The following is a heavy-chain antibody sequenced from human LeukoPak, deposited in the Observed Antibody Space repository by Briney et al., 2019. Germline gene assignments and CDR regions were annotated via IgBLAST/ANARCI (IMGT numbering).Heavy chain of an antibody. CDR3: STQYYDSSGYYLVH. CDR2: IYYSGST. V-gene: IGHV4-39*01. CDR1: GGSISSTNYY. D-gene: IGHD3-22*01. J-gene: IGHJ4*02. Sequence: PSETLSLTCTVSGGSISSTNYYWDWIRQPPGKGLEWIGSIYYSGSTCYNPSLKSRLTISVDTSKNQFSLRLSSVTAADTAVYYCSTQYYDSSGYYLVHWGQGTLLTVSS.